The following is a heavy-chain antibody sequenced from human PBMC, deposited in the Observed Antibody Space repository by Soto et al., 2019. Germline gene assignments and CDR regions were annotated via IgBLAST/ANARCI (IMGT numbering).Heavy chain of an antibody. Sequence: ASVKVSCKASGYTFTTYGISWVRQAPGQGLEWMGWINVYNGNTKYAQKLQGRVTMTTDTSTSTAYMELRSLISDDTAMYYCVKDSPIGSVFSGHDDIDSWGQGTPVTVSS. D-gene: IGHD5-12*01. CDR2: INVYNGNT. CDR3: VKDSPIGSVFSGHDDIDS. CDR1: GYTFTTYG. J-gene: IGHJ4*02. V-gene: IGHV1-18*01.